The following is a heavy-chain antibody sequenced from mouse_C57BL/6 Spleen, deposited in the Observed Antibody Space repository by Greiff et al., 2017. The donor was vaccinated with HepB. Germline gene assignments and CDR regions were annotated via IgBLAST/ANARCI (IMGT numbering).Heavy chain of an antibody. J-gene: IGHJ2*01. CDR3: ARGITTVVDVYFDY. CDR2: ISSGGSYT. D-gene: IGHD1-1*01. V-gene: IGHV5-6*01. CDR1: GFTFSSYG. Sequence: EVQVVESGGDLVKPGGSLKLSCAASGFTFSSYGMSWVRQTPDKRLEWVATISSGGSYTYYPDSVKGRFTISRDNAKNTLYLQMSSLKSEDTAMYYCARGITTVVDVYFDYWGQGTTLTVSS.